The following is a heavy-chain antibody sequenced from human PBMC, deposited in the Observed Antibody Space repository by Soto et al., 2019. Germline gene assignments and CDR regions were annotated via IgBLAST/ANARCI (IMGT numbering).Heavy chain of an antibody. CDR1: GGSISSYY. Sequence: QVQLQESGPGLVKPSETLSLTCTVSGGSISSYYWSWIRQPPGKGLEWIGYIYYSGSTNYNPTLTSRVTISVDTSKNQFSLKLSSVSAADTAVYYWARRWGESVDYWGQGTLVTVSS. V-gene: IGHV4-59*08. J-gene: IGHJ4*02. CDR3: ARRWGESVDY. CDR2: IYYSGST. D-gene: IGHD3-10*01.